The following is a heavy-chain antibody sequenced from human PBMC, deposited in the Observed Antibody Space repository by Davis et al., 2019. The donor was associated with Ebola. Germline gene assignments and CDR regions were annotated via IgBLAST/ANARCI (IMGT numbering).Heavy chain of an antibody. CDR3: AKNSGGDYQVY. J-gene: IGHJ4*02. CDR1: GFTFDDYA. D-gene: IGHD4-17*01. CDR2: INWNGGSS. Sequence: PGGSLRLSCAASGFTFDDYAMTWVRQAPGKGLEWVSGINWNGGSSGYADSVKGRFTVSRDNAKNSLYLQMNSLRDEDTAVYYCAKNSGGDYQVYWGQGTLVTVSS. V-gene: IGHV3-20*04.